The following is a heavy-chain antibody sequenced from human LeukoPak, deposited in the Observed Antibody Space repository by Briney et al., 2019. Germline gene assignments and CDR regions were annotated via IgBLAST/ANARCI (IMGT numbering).Heavy chain of an antibody. V-gene: IGHV4-59*12. Sequence: PSETLSLTCTVSGGSISSYYWSWIRQPAGKGLEWIGYIDYSGSTNYNPSLKSRVTISVDTSKSQFSLKLSSVTAADTAVYYCARGVISSWYYYYYYYYMDVWGKGTTVTISS. D-gene: IGHD6-13*01. CDR1: GGSISSYY. CDR2: IDYSGST. J-gene: IGHJ6*03. CDR3: ARGVISSWYYYYYYYYMDV.